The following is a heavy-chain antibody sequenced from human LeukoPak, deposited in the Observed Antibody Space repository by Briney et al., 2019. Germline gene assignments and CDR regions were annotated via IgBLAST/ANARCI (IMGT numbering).Heavy chain of an antibody. Sequence: SETLSLTCTVSGGSISSSSYYWGWIRQPPGKGLEWIGSIYYSGSTYYNPSLKSRVTISVDTSKNQFSLKLSSVTAADTAVYYCARHPMVRGYYYTDVWGKGTTVTISS. CDR1: GGSISSSSYY. CDR3: ARHPMVRGYYYTDV. J-gene: IGHJ6*03. CDR2: IYYSGST. D-gene: IGHD3-10*01. V-gene: IGHV4-39*01.